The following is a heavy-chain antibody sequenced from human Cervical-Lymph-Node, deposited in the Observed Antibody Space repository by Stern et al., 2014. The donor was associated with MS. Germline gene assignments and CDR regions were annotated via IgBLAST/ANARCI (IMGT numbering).Heavy chain of an antibody. CDR2: ISYDGSNK. D-gene: IGHD5-12*01. CDR3: ARDLRWPRAYFDY. CDR1: GFTFSSYA. V-gene: IGHV3-30*01. J-gene: IGHJ4*02. Sequence: VQLVEPGGGVVQPGRSLRLSCAASGFTFSSYAMHWVRQAPGKGLEWVAVISYDGSNKYYADSVKGRFTISRDNSKNTLYLQMNSLRAEDTAVYYCARDLRWPRAYFDYWGQGTLVTVSS.